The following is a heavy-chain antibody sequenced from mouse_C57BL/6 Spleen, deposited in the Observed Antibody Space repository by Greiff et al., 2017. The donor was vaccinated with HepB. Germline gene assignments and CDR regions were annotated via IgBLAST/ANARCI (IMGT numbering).Heavy chain of an antibody. CDR1: GYTFTSYW. J-gene: IGHJ2*01. V-gene: IGHV1-50*01. Sequence: QVQLQQPGAELVKPGASVKLSCKASGYTFTSYWMQWVKQRPGQGLEWIGEIDPSDSYTNYNQKFKGKATLTVDTSSSTAYMQLSSLTSEDSAVYYCARAGSKETDYWGQGTTLTVSS. D-gene: IGHD1-1*01. CDR3: ARAGSKETDY. CDR2: IDPSDSYT.